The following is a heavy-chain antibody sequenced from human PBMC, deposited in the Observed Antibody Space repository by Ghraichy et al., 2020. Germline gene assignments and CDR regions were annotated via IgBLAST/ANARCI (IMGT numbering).Heavy chain of an antibody. J-gene: IGHJ3*02. CDR1: GGSFNSYS. V-gene: IGHV1-69*13. CDR3: ARGGQGLSDSRGYSFAFDI. Sequence: SVKVSCKASGGSFNSYSITWVRQVPGQGLEWMAGIIPTLGTTYYAQKFQGRVTISADESTRVADMELSSLTSEDTAVYFCARGGQGLSDSRGYSFAFDIWGQGTMFTV. D-gene: IGHD3-22*01. CDR2: IIPTLGTT.